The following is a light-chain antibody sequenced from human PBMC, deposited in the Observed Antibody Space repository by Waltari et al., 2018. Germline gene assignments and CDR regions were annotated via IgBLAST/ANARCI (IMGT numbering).Light chain of an antibody. CDR2: GNN. Sequence: QSVLTQPPSVSGTPGQRVTISCSGSTSNIGAGHDVHWYQHLPGTAPKLLIYGNNNRPSGFPDRFSGSKSGTSASLAITGLQADDEADYYCHSRDSNGDVLIGGGTKVTVV. J-gene: IGLJ2*01. V-gene: IGLV1-40*01. CDR3: HSRDSNGDVL. CDR1: TSNIGAGHD.